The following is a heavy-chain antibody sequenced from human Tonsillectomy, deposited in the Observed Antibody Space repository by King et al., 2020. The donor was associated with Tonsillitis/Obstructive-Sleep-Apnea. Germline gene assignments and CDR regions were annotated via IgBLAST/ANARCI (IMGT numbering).Heavy chain of an antibody. D-gene: IGHD1-26*01. CDR2: INHSGST. J-gene: IGHJ4*02. Sequence: VPLPPWGAGLLKPSETLSLPCAVSGGSFSTSYWSWIRPPPGPGLAWIGAINHSGSTNYTPSLKSRVTISVDTAKNQFSLKLSSVTAADTAVYYCARVEVGATNLPYFDYWGQGTLVTVSS. CDR1: GGSFSTSY. V-gene: IGHV4-34*01. CDR3: ARVEVGATNLPYFDY.